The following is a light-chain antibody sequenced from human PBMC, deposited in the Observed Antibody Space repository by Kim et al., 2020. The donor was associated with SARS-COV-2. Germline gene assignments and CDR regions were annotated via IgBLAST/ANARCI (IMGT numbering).Light chain of an antibody. V-gene: IGKV3-20*01. CDR1: QSVTSSY. CDR2: GPS. Sequence: EIVLTQSPGTLSLSPGERATLSCRASQSVTSSYLAWYQQKPGQTPRLLIYGPSSRATGVPDRFSGSESGTDFTLTISRLEPEDFAVYFCRKYGSSPVTVGRGSKLE. CDR3: RKYGSSPVT. J-gene: IGKJ2*01.